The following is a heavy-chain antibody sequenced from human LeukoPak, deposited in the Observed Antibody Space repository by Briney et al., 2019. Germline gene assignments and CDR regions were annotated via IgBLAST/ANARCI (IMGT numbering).Heavy chain of an antibody. CDR1: GYTFTGYY. Sequence: ASVKVSCKASGYTFTGYYMHWVRQAPGQGLEWMGWINPNRCGTSYAQKFQGRVTMTRDTSISTAYMELSRLRSDDPAVYYCARDWRGDIVVVPAAIGNWFDPWGQGTLVTVSS. CDR3: ARDWRGDIVVVPAAIGNWFDP. D-gene: IGHD2-2*01. J-gene: IGHJ5*02. CDR2: INPNRCGT. V-gene: IGHV1-2*02.